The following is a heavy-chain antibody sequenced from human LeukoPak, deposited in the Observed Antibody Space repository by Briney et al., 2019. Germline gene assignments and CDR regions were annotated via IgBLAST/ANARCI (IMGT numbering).Heavy chain of an antibody. J-gene: IGHJ6*02. V-gene: IGHV1-69*05. D-gene: IGHD7-27*01. Sequence: GASVKVSCKASGGTFSSYAISWVRQAPGQGLEWMGGIIPIFGTANYAQKFQGRVTITTDESTSTAYMELSSLRSEDTAVYYCARSGVSEDYYGMDVWGQGTTVTVSS. CDR2: IIPIFGTA. CDR3: ARSGVSEDYYGMDV. CDR1: GGTFSSYA.